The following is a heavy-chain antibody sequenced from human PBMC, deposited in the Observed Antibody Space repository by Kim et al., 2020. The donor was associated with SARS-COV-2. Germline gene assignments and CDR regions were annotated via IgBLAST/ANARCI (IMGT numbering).Heavy chain of an antibody. CDR1: GFTVSSNS. Sequence: GGSLRLSCVASGFTVSSNSMSWVRQAPGKGLEWVSVIYSGCSTYSAASVKGSFTISSDNSKNTLYLQMNSKRAEDTAVYYCGRDLHAYDFWSCYYNSVDNYYGKDVWGQGTTVTVSS. D-gene: IGHD3-3*01. V-gene: IGHV3-66*01. CDR3: GRDLHAYDFWSCYYNSVDNYYGKDV. CDR2: IYSGCST. J-gene: IGHJ6*02.